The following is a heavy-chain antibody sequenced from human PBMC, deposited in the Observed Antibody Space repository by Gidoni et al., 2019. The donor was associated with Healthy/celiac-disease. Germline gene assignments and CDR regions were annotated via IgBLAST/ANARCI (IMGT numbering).Heavy chain of an antibody. Sequence: EVQLVESGGGLVKPGGSLRLSCAASGFTFSSYSMNWGRQAPGKGLEWVSSISRSSSYIYYADSVKGRFTISRDNAKNSLYLQMNSLRAEDTAVYYCARTRTMVRGVPRYFDYWGQGTLVTVSS. CDR1: GFTFSSYS. J-gene: IGHJ4*02. CDR3: ARTRTMVRGVPRYFDY. D-gene: IGHD3-10*01. CDR2: ISRSSSYI. V-gene: IGHV3-21*01.